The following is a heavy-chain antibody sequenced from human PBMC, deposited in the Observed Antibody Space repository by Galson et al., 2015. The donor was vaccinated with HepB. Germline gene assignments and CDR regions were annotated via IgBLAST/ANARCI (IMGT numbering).Heavy chain of an antibody. J-gene: IGHJ5*02. CDR1: GFTFSDYC. CDR3: ARAALGWFDP. V-gene: IGHV3-11*01. Sequence: AASGFTFSDYCMSWIRQAPGKGLEWVSYICISYSIIYYADSVKGRFTISRDNVKNSLYLQMNILRAEDTAVYYCARAALGWFDPWGQGTLVTVSS. D-gene: IGHD6-25*01. CDR2: ICISYSII.